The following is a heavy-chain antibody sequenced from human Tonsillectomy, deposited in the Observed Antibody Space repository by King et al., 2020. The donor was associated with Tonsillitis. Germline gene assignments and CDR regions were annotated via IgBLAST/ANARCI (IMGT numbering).Heavy chain of an antibody. D-gene: IGHD4-17*01. CDR1: GYTFTSYG. J-gene: IGHJ4*02. V-gene: IGHV1-18*04. CDR2: ISTYNGNT. CDR3: ARDAPDYGEYVGLGY. Sequence: VQLVQSGAEVKKPGASVKVSCKASGYTFTSYGITWVRQAPGQGLEWMGWISTYNGNTNYAQKFQGRVTLTTDTSTSTAYMELRSLRSDDTAVYYCARDAPDYGEYVGLGYWGQGTLVTVSS.